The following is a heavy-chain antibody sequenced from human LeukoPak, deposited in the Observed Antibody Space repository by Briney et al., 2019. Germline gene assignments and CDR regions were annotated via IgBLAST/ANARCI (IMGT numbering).Heavy chain of an antibody. V-gene: IGHV1-18*01. CDR2: ISAYNGNT. Sequence: ASVKVSCKASGYTFTSYGISWVRQAPGQGLEWMGWISAYNGNTNYAQKLQGRVTMTTDTSTSTAYMELRSLRSDDTAVYYCARASIAVADDDAFDIWGQGTMVTVSS. CDR1: GYTFTSYG. D-gene: IGHD6-19*01. CDR3: ARASIAVADDDAFDI. J-gene: IGHJ3*02.